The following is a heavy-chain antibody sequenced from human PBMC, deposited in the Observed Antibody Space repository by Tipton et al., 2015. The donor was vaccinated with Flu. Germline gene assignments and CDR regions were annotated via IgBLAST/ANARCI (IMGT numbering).Heavy chain of an antibody. D-gene: IGHD3-3*01. CDR1: GYSFNTYG. V-gene: IGHV1-18*01. CDR3: ARDMPQGVVIIPPAKRFDF. J-gene: IGHJ4*02. CDR2: ISAYTDNR. Sequence: QVQLVQSGAEVKKPGASVKVSCKTSGYSFNTYGISWVRQAPGQGLEWMGWISAYTDNRNYAQRFQGRVTMTTDTSTNTAFMELKSLTSDDTAVYYCARDMPQGVVIIPPAKRFDFWGQGTLVTVPS.